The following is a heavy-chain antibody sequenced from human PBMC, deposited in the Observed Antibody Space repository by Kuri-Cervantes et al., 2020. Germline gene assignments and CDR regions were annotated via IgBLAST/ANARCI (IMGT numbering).Heavy chain of an antibody. CDR3: APTTVTTIGFGY. J-gene: IGHJ4*02. Sequence: GGSLRLSCAVSGFTFSAYWMNWVRQAPGKGLEWVSSISSSSSYIYYADSVKGRFTISRDNAKNSLYLQMNSLRAEDTAVYYCAPTTVTTIGFGYWGQGTLVTVSS. V-gene: IGHV3-21*01. CDR2: ISSSSSYI. CDR1: GFTFSAYW. D-gene: IGHD4-17*01.